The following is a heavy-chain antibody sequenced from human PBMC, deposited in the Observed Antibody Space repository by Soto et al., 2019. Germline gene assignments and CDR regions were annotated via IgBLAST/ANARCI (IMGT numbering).Heavy chain of an antibody. D-gene: IGHD3-16*01. V-gene: IGHV3-30*18. Sequence: QVQLVESGGGVVQPGRSLRLSCAASGFTFSSYGMHWVRQAPGKGLEWVAVISYDGSNKYYADSVKGRFTISRDNSKNTLYLQMNSLRAEDTAVYYCAKDRGSYGYYSYYGMDVWGQGTTVTVSS. CDR3: AKDRGSYGYYSYYGMDV. CDR1: GFTFSSYG. CDR2: ISYDGSNK. J-gene: IGHJ6*02.